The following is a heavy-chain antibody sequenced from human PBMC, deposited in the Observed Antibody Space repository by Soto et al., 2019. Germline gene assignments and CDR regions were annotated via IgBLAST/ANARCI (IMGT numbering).Heavy chain of an antibody. Sequence: GGSLRLSCAASGFTFSSYAMSWVRQAPGKGLEWVSAISGSGGSTYYADSVKGRFTISRDNSKNTLYLQMNSLRAEDTAVYYCARDYCSGGSCYFLDYWGQGTLVTVSS. CDR2: ISGSGGST. D-gene: IGHD2-15*01. V-gene: IGHV3-23*01. CDR3: ARDYCSGGSCYFLDY. J-gene: IGHJ4*02. CDR1: GFTFSSYA.